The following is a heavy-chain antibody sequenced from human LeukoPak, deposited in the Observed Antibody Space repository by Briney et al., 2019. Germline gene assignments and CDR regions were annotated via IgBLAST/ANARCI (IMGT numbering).Heavy chain of an antibody. V-gene: IGHV3-23*01. CDR3: AKCMTTVTCNWFDP. D-gene: IGHD4-17*01. Sequence: PGGSLRLSCAAPGFTFSSYAMSWVRQAPGKGLEWVSAISGSGGSTYYADSVKGRFTIPRDNSKNTLYLQMNSLRAEDTAVYYCAKCMTTVTCNWFDPWGQGTLVTVSS. CDR2: ISGSGGST. CDR1: GFTFSSYA. J-gene: IGHJ5*02.